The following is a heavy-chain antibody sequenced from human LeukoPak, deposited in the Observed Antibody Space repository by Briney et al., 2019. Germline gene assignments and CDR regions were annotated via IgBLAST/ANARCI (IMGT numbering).Heavy chain of an antibody. Sequence: SETLSLTCIVSGGSFSSNNYYWGWIRQPPGKGLEWIGSIYYSGGTYYNPSLKSRVSISVDTSKNQFSLKLSSVTAADTAVYYCAGRFLEWLLDYWGQGTLVTVSS. D-gene: IGHD3-3*01. CDR1: GGSFSSNNYY. J-gene: IGHJ4*02. V-gene: IGHV4-39*01. CDR2: IYYSGGT. CDR3: AGRFLEWLLDY.